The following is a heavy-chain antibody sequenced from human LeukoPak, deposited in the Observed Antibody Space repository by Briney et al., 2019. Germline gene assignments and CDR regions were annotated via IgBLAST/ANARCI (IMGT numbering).Heavy chain of an antibody. Sequence: PSETLSLTCTVSGGXISSYYCSWIRQPPGKGREWIGHIYYSGSTSYNPSIKSRVNISVDTSKNKFSLKLSSVTAADTAVYYCARRYCSGGSCYSSFDYWGQGTLVTVSS. CDR1: GGXISSYY. CDR2: IYYSGST. CDR3: ARRYCSGGSCYSSFDY. D-gene: IGHD2-15*01. V-gene: IGHV4-59*01. J-gene: IGHJ4*02.